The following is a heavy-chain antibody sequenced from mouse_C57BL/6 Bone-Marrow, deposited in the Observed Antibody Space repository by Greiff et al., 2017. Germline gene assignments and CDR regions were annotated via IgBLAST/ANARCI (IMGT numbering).Heavy chain of an antibody. CDR1: GYTFTSYW. D-gene: IGHD2-10*02. CDR3: ARDTYYFDY. J-gene: IGHJ2*01. V-gene: IGHV1-69*01. CDR2: IDPSDSYT. Sequence: VQLQQPGAELVMPGASVKLSCKASGYTFTSYWMHWVKQRPGQGLEWIGEIDPSDSYTNYNQKFKGKSTLTVDKSSSTAYMQLSSLTSEDSAVYDCARDTYYFDYWGQGTTLTVSS.